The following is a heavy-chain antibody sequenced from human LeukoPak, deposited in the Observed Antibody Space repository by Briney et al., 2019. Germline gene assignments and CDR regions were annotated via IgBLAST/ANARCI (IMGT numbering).Heavy chain of an antibody. Sequence: GGSLRLSCAASGFTLSSYRMNWVRQAQGKGLEWVSSISSSSSYIYYADSVKGRFTISRDNAKNSLYLQMNSLRAEDTAVYYCARAPGVYDAFDIWGQGTMVTVSS. CDR2: ISSSSSYI. CDR3: ARAPGVYDAFDI. V-gene: IGHV3-21*01. CDR1: GFTLSSYR. J-gene: IGHJ3*02. D-gene: IGHD6-13*01.